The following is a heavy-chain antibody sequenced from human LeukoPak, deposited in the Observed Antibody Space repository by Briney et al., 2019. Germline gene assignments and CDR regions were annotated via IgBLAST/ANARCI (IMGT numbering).Heavy chain of an antibody. Sequence: SETLSLTCTVSGGSISGISYYWGWLRQPPGKGLEWIGVIYYSGSTYYNPSLKSRVTISVDTSKNQFSLKLSSVTAADTAVYYCAKSNSWYRWFDPWGQGTLVTVSS. CDR2: IYYSGST. J-gene: IGHJ5*02. D-gene: IGHD6-13*01. V-gene: IGHV4-39*01. CDR1: GGSISGISYY. CDR3: AKSNSWYRWFDP.